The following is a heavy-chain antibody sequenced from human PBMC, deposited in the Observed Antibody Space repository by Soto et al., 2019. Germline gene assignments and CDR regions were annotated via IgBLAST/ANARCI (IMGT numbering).Heavy chain of an antibody. Sequence: SETLSLTCSVSGDSMDGFYWNWIRQPPGKGLEWIGNIYYTGSTNYNPSLKSRVSISIDTSKNQFSLQVSSVTAADTAIYYCARDATLRHWGHGTLVTVSS. D-gene: IGHD2-15*01. J-gene: IGHJ4*01. CDR2: IYYTGST. V-gene: IGHV4-59*01. CDR1: GDSMDGFY. CDR3: ARDATLRH.